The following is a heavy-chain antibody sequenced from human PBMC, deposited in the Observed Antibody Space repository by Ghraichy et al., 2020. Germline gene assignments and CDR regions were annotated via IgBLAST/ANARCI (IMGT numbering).Heavy chain of an antibody. CDR2: ISYDGSNK. Sequence: GGSLRLSCAASGFTFSSYAMHWVRQAPGKGLEWVAVISYDGSNKYYADSVKGRFTISRDNSKNTLYLQMNSLRAEDTAVYYCARESRTYYYGSGSYRNDYWGQGTLVTVSS. V-gene: IGHV3-30*04. D-gene: IGHD3-10*01. CDR1: GFTFSSYA. CDR3: ARESRTYYYGSGSYRNDY. J-gene: IGHJ4*02.